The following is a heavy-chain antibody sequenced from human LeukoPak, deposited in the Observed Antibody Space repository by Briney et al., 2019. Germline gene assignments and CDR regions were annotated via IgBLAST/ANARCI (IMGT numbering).Heavy chain of an antibody. V-gene: IGHV4-39*07. CDR2: ISHSGTT. J-gene: IGHJ6*03. CDR3: AREVGNSYYYYYMDV. CDR1: GGSFSSYIYP. Sequence: SETLSLTCTVSGGSFSSYIYPWGWIRQPPGKGLEWIGSISHSGTTYYNPSLKSRVTISIATSKSQFSLKLNSVTAADTAVYYCAREVGNSYYYYYMDVWGRGATVTVSS. D-gene: IGHD1-14*01.